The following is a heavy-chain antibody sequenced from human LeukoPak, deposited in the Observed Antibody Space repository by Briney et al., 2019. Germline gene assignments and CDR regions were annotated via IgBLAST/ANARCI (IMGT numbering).Heavy chain of an antibody. CDR3: ARVVVVAASNYYYYYGMDV. D-gene: IGHD2-15*01. CDR1: GFTFSSYW. V-gene: IGHV3-7*04. CDR2: IKQDGSEK. Sequence: PGGSLRLSCAASGFTFSSYWMSWVRQAPGKGLEWVANIKQDGSEKYYVDSVKGRFTISRDNAKNSLYLQMNSLRAEDTAVYYCARVVVVAASNYYYYYGMDVWGQGTTVTVSS. J-gene: IGHJ6*02.